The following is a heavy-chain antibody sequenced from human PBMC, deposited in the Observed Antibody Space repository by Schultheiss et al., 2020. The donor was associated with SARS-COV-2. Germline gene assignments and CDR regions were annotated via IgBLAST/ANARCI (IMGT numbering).Heavy chain of an antibody. CDR2: IYYSGST. Sequence: SETLSLTCTVSGGSISSYYWSWIRQPPGKGLEWIGYIYYSGSTNYNPSLKSRVTISVDTSKNQFSLKLSSVTAADTAVYYCARSSRSDYYGSGSYYYYYYGMDVWGQGTTVTVSS. J-gene: IGHJ6*02. D-gene: IGHD3-10*01. CDR3: ARSSRSDYYGSGSYYYYYYGMDV. CDR1: GGSISSYY. V-gene: IGHV4-59*01.